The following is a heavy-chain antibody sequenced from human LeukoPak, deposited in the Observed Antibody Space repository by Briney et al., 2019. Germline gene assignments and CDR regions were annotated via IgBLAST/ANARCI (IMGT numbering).Heavy chain of an antibody. CDR3: VRGGWRIIETGGDS. V-gene: IGHV3-48*04. CDR1: EFTFSAYA. D-gene: IGHD2-15*01. J-gene: IGHJ4*02. Sequence: GGSLRLSCATSEFTFSAYAMNWVRQAPGKGLEWVAYISPTGSTMFYAGSVKGRFTISRDNADNSLYLQMKSLRVEDTAMYYCVRGGWRIIETGGDSWGQGTLVTVSS. CDR2: ISPTGSTM.